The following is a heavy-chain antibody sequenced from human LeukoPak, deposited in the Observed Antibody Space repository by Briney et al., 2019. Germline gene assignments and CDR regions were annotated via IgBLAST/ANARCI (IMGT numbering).Heavy chain of an antibody. CDR2: ISGSGGST. J-gene: IGHJ4*02. CDR1: GFTFSSYG. V-gene: IGHV3-23*01. Sequence: PGGSLRLSCAASGFTFSSYGMSWVGQAPGKGLEWVSAISGSGGSTYYADSVKGRFTISRDNSKNTLYLQINSLRAEDTAVYYCAKVLPNDYVWGSYRPGPFDYWGQGTLVTVSS. D-gene: IGHD3-16*02. CDR3: AKVLPNDYVWGSYRPGPFDY.